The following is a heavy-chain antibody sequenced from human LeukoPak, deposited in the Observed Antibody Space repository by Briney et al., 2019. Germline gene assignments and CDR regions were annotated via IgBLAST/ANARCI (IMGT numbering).Heavy chain of an antibody. V-gene: IGHV3-23*01. D-gene: IGHD2-15*01. J-gene: IGHJ4*02. CDR3: ARPLGYCSGGSCFPFDY. CDR1: GFTFSSYA. Sequence: GGSLRLSCAASGFTFSSYAMGWVRQAPGKGLEWVSAIRDSGSNTYYRDSVKGRFTISRDNSENTLYLQINSLIVEDTAVYYCARPLGYCSGGSCFPFDYWGQGTLVTVSS. CDR2: IRDSGSNT.